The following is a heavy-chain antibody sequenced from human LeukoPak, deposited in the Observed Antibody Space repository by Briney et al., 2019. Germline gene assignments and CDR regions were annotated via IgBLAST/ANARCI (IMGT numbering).Heavy chain of an antibody. CDR2: IYYSGSS. CDR3: ARDLSDMRAYCGGDCYSVWFDP. Sequence: KPSETLSHACTVSGGSISSSRYYWGWIRQTPGRGLEWFGSIYYSGSSYYNPSLKSRVTISLDTSKNQFSLNLRSVTAADTAVYYCARDLSDMRAYCGGDCYSVWFDPWGQGTLVTVSS. J-gene: IGHJ5*02. CDR1: GGSISSSRYY. D-gene: IGHD2-21*02. V-gene: IGHV4-39*07.